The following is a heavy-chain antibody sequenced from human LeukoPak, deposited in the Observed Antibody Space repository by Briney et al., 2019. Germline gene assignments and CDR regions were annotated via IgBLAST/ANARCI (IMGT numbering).Heavy chain of an antibody. CDR2: ISGSGGST. CDR3: ANEYYTSGSYYFFDS. Sequence: GGSLRLSCAASGFTFSSYAMSWVRQAPGKGQEWVSTISGSGGSTYYADSVKGRFTISRDNSKNTLYLQMNSLRAEDTAVYYCANEYYTSGSYYFFDSWGQGTLVTVSS. D-gene: IGHD3-10*01. CDR1: GFTFSSYA. J-gene: IGHJ4*02. V-gene: IGHV3-23*01.